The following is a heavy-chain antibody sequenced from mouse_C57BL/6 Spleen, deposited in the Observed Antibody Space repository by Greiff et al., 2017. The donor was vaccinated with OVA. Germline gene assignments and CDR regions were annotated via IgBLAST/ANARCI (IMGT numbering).Heavy chain of an antibody. J-gene: IGHJ3*01. D-gene: IGHD6-1*01. CDR1: GFSLTSYC. Sequence: VKVIESGPGLVAPSQCLSISCTVSGFSLTSYCVSWVRQPPGKGLEWLGVRWGDGSTNYHSALISMLSISKDNSKSQVFLKLNSLQTEDTATYYCAKDRICGFAYWGQGTLVTVSA. V-gene: IGHV2-3*01. CDR3: AKDRICGFAY. CDR2: RWGDGST.